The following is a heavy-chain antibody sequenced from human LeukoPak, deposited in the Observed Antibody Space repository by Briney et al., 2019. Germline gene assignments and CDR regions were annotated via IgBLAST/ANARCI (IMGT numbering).Heavy chain of an antibody. J-gene: IGHJ4*02. CDR3: ARGIKGSWIDY. CDR1: GYSISSTYC. D-gene: IGHD1-1*01. Sequence: PSETLSLTCTVSGYSISSTYCWGWIRQPPGKGLEWIGRVCHSGSTYYNPSLKSRVSISVDTSKNQFSLKLSSVTAADTAVYYCARGIKGSWIDYWGQGTLVTVSS. V-gene: IGHV4-38-2*02. CDR2: VCHSGST.